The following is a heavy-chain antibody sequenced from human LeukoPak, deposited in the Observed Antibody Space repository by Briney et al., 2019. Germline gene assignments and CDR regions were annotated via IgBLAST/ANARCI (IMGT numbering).Heavy chain of an antibody. CDR3: ARARYYYMDV. V-gene: IGHV4-61*02. CDR2: IYTGGGT. CDR1: GGSISSGSYY. J-gene: IGHJ6*03. Sequence: SETLSLTCTVSGGSISSGSYYWSWIRQPAGKGLEWIGRIYTGGGTNYNPSLKSRVTTSVDTSKNQFSLKLSSVTAADTAVYYCARARYYYMDVWGKGTTVTVSS.